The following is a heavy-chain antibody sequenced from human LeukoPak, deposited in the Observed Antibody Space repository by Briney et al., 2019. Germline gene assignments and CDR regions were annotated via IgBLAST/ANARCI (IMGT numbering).Heavy chain of an antibody. J-gene: IGHJ3*02. Sequence: GGSLRLSCAASGSTFSNYGMNWVRQAPGKGLEWISYISSSSSLIYYADSVKGRFTISRDNAKNSLYLQMNSLRDEDTAVYYCARVGSSGWYAFDIWGQGTMVTVSS. CDR1: GSTFSNYG. CDR3: ARVGSSGWYAFDI. V-gene: IGHV3-48*02. CDR2: ISSSSSLI. D-gene: IGHD6-19*01.